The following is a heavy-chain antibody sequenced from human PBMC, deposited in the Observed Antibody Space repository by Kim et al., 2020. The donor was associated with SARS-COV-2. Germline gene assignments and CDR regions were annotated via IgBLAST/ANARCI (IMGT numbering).Heavy chain of an antibody. CDR2: IDCGNGNT. D-gene: IGHD3-16*01. J-gene: IGHJ4*02. CDR3: LGGVYFDY. CDR1: GHFFTRDS. V-gene: IGHV1-3*01. Sequence: ASVKVSCKTSGHFFTRDSIHWVRQAPGQGLEWMGGIDCGNGNTIYSQKFQGRVTFTTDTSASTAYMELSFLRSEDSAVYYCLGGVYFDYWGQGTLVTCSS.